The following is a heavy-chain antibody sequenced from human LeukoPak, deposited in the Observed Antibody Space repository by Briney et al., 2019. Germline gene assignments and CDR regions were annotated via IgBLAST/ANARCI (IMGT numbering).Heavy chain of an antibody. CDR3: ARKGDSSGYYYWDAFDI. J-gene: IGHJ3*02. V-gene: IGHV5-51*01. D-gene: IGHD3-22*01. CDR1: GYSFTSYW. CDR2: IYPGDSDT. Sequence: GESLKISCKGSGYSFTSYWIGWVRQMPGKGLEWMGIIYPGDSDTRYSPSFQGQVTISADKSISTAYLQWSSLKASDTAMYYCARKGDSSGYYYWDAFDIWGQGTMVTVSS.